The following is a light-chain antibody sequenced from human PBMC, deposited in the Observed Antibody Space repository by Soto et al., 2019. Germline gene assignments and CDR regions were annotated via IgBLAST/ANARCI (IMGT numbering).Light chain of an antibody. Sequence: DIVMTQSPLSLPVTPGEPASISCRSSQSLLHSNGYNYLDWYLQKSGQSPRLLIYLGSNRASGVPDRFSGSGSGTDFTLKISRVEAEDVGIYYCVQALQTPPFGGGTKVEIK. J-gene: IGKJ4*01. CDR1: QSLLHSNGYNY. CDR3: VQALQTPP. V-gene: IGKV2-28*01. CDR2: LGS.